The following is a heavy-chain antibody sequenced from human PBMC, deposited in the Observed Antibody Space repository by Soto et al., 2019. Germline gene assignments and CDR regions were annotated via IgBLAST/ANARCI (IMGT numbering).Heavy chain of an antibody. CDR3: ARDFWSGYPSYYFDY. CDR2: IWYDGSNK. Sequence: GGSLRLSCAASGFTFSSYGMHWVRQAPGKGLEWVAVIWYDGSNKYYADSVKGRFTISRDNSKNTLYLQMNSLRAEDTAVYYCARDFWSGYPSYYFDYWGQGTLVTVSS. J-gene: IGHJ4*02. D-gene: IGHD3-3*01. V-gene: IGHV3-33*01. CDR1: GFTFSSYG.